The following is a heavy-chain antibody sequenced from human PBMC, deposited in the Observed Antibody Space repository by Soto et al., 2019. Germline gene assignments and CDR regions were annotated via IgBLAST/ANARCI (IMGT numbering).Heavy chain of an antibody. J-gene: IGHJ6*02. D-gene: IGHD3-3*01. Sequence: ASVKVSCKASGYTFTSYDINWVRQATGQGLEWMGWMNPNSGNTGYAQKFQGRVTMTRNTPISTAYMELSSLRSEDTAVYYCARVGWAYNFWSGYYPQFYYYYYGMDVWGQGTTVTVSS. CDR3: ARVGWAYNFWSGYYPQFYYYYYGMDV. CDR2: MNPNSGNT. V-gene: IGHV1-8*01. CDR1: GYTFTSYD.